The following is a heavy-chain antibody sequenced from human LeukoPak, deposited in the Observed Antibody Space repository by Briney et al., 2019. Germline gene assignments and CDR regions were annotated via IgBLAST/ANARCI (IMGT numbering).Heavy chain of an antibody. V-gene: IGHV3-48*01. Sequence: GGSLRLSCAASGFTFSSYSMNWVRQAPGKGLEWVSYISSSSSTIYYADSVKGRFTISRDISKNSLYLQMNSLRAEDTAVYYCATRARTFDYWGQGALVTVSS. CDR2: ISSSSSTI. CDR3: ATRARTFDY. CDR1: GFTFSSYS. J-gene: IGHJ4*02.